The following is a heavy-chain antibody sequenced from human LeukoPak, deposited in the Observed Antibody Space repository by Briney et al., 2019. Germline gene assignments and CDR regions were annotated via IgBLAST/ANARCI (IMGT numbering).Heavy chain of an antibody. J-gene: IGHJ4*02. CDR1: GFTFSSYA. CDR3: AKHVCSGGGCYYFDC. Sequence: GGSLRLSCAASGFTFSSYAMNCVRQAPGKGLEWVSDISDSSGTTYYADSVKGRFTISRDNSRNTLYLQLNSLRAEDTAVYYCAKHVCSGGGCYYFDCWGQGTLVTVSS. V-gene: IGHV3-23*01. D-gene: IGHD2-15*01. CDR2: ISDSSGTT.